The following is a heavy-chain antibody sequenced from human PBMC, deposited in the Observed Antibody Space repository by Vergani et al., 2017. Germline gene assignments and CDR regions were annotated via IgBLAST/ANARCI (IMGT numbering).Heavy chain of an antibody. Sequence: QVQLVESGGGVVQPGRSLRLSCAASGFTFSSYAMHWVRQAPGKGLEWVAVISYDGSNKYYADSVKGRFTISRDNSKNTLYLQMNSLRAEDTAVDYCAKGLGVVVPAALQEDAFDIWGQGTMVTVSS. V-gene: IGHV3-30-3*01. D-gene: IGHD2-2*01. CDR2: ISYDGSNK. CDR3: AKGLGVVVPAALQEDAFDI. CDR1: GFTFSSYA. J-gene: IGHJ3*02.